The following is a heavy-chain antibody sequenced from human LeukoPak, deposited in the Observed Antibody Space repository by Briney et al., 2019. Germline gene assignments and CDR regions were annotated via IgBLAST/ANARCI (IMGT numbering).Heavy chain of an antibody. CDR2: IYPGDSDT. D-gene: IGHD2-15*01. Sequence: GESLKISCKGSGYSFTTYWIGWVRQMPGKGLEWMGIIYPGDSDTRYSPSFQGQVTISADKSISTAYLQWSSLKASDTAMYYCARRRAGYCSGGSCQYYFDCWGQGTLVTVSS. V-gene: IGHV5-51*01. J-gene: IGHJ4*02. CDR1: GYSFTTYW. CDR3: ARRRAGYCSGGSCQYYFDC.